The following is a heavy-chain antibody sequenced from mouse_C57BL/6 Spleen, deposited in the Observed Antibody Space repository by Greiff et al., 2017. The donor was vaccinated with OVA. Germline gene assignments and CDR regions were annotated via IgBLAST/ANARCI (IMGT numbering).Heavy chain of an antibody. CDR2: IRNKANNHAT. CDR1: GFTFSDAW. J-gene: IGHJ3*01. D-gene: IGHD1-1*01. Sequence: EVQLLESGGGLVQPGGSMKLSCAASGFTFSDAWMDWVRQSPEQGLEWVAEIRNKANNHATYYAESVKGRFTISRDDSKSSVYLQMNSLGAEDTGIYYCTIAGLAWFAYWGQGTLVTVSA. V-gene: IGHV6-6*01. CDR3: TIAGLAWFAY.